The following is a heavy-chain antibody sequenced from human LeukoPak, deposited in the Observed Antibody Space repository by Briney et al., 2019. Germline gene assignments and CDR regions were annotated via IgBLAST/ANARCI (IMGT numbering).Heavy chain of an antibody. J-gene: IGHJ4*02. V-gene: IGHV4-30-4*01. Sequence: SETLSLTCTVSGGSISSGDYYWSWIRQPPGKGLEWIGYIYYSGSTYYNPSLKSRVTISVDTSKNQFSLKLSSVTAADTAVYYCARDYYDSSGYYPHWYYFDYWGQGTLVTVSS. CDR3: ARDYYDSSGYYPHWYYFDY. CDR2: IYYSGST. CDR1: GGSISSGDYY. D-gene: IGHD3-22*01.